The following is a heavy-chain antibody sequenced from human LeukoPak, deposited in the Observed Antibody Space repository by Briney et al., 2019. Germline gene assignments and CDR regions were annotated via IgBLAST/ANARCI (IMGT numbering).Heavy chain of an antibody. J-gene: IGHJ4*02. CDR2: IIPIFGSA. V-gene: IGHV1-69*05. D-gene: IGHD1-1*01. CDR1: GGTFSSYA. Sequence: SVKVSCKASGGTFSSYAISWVRQAPGQGLEWMGGIIPIFGSANYAQKFQGRVTITTDESTSTAYMELSSLSSEDTAVYYCARPGTTGTTGAFDYWGQGTLVTVSS. CDR3: ARPGTTGTTGAFDY.